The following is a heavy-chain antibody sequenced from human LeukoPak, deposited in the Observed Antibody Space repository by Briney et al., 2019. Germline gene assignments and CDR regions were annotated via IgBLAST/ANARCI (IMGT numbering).Heavy chain of an antibody. CDR2: IKQDGSKK. CDR3: AKKPDYFDY. Sequence: GGSLRLSCVASGFPFSSYWMTWVRQAPGKGLEWVANIKQDGSKKSYVDSVKGRFTISRDNAKNSLYLQMNSLRAEDTAVYYCAKKPDYFDYWGQGTLVTVSS. CDR1: GFPFSSYW. J-gene: IGHJ4*02. V-gene: IGHV3-7*03.